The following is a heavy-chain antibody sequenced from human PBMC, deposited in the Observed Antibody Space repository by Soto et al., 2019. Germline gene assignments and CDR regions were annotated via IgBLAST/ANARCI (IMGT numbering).Heavy chain of an antibody. D-gene: IGHD3-10*01. CDR3: ATDRGLSYYYYYGMDV. CDR2: FDPEDGET. J-gene: IGHJ6*02. V-gene: IGHV1-24*01. Sequence: VASVKVSCKVSGYTLTELSMHWVRQAPGKGLEWMGGFDPEDGETIYAQKFQGRVTMTEDTSTDTAYMELSSLRSEDTAVYYCATDRGLSYYYYYGMDVWDQGTTVTVSS. CDR1: GYTLTELS.